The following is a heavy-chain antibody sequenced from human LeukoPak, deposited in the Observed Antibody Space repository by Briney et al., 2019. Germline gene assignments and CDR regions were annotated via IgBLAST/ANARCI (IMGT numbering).Heavy chain of an antibody. J-gene: IGHJ4*02. CDR1: GGSISSSNW. V-gene: IGHV4-4*02. D-gene: IGHD6-13*01. Sequence: SGTLSLTCAVSGGSISSSNWWSWVRQPPGKGLEWIGEIYHSGCTNYNPSLKSRVTISVDKSKNQFSLKLSSVTAADTAVYYCARAYSSSWYGDLDYWGQGTLVTVSS. CDR3: ARAYSSSWYGDLDY. CDR2: IYHSGCT.